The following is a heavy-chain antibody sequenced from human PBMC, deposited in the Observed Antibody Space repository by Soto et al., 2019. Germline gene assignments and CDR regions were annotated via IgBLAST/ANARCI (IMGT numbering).Heavy chain of an antibody. CDR3: AGYRGSYYAY. CDR1: GGSITTGTHY. D-gene: IGHD1-26*01. J-gene: IGHJ4*03. CDR2: SFHSGST. V-gene: IGHV4-30-4*01. Sequence: QVRLQESGPGPVKPSQTLSLTCTVSGGSITTGTHYWSWIRQPPGKGLEWIGYSFHSGSTYYNPSLNSRVPISVDTSKNQFSLTLNSVTAADTAVYYGAGYRGSYYAYWGQGALVTVSP.